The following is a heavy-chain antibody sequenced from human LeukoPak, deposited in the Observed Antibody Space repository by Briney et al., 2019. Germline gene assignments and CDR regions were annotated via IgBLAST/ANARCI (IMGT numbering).Heavy chain of an antibody. D-gene: IGHD6-13*01. J-gene: IGHJ4*02. CDR3: ARGPIAAAGDY. CDR2: INANNGNT. V-gene: IGHV1-18*01. Sequence: ASVKVSCKASGYTFTSHGITWVRQAPGQGLEWMGWINANNGNTNYAQNLQGRVTMTRDTSTSTAYMEVRSLRSDDTAVYYCARGPIAAAGDYWGQGTLVTVSS. CDR1: GYTFTSHG.